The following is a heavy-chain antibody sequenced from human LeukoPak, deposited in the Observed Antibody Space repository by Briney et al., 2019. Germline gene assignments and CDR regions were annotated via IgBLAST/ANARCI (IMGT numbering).Heavy chain of an antibody. CDR2: INTNTGNP. Sequence: ASVKVSCKASGYTFTSYAMNWVRQAPGQGLEWMGWINTNTGNPTYAQGFTGRFVFSLDTSVSTAYLQISSLKAEDTAVYYCARGQGGYYDSSGSLSPDYWGQGSLVTVSS. J-gene: IGHJ4*02. V-gene: IGHV7-4-1*02. D-gene: IGHD3-22*01. CDR1: GYTFTSYA. CDR3: ARGQGGYYDSSGSLSPDY.